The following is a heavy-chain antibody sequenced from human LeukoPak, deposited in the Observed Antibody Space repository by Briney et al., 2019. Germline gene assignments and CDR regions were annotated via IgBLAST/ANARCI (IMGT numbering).Heavy chain of an antibody. CDR2: IRYDGSNK. Sequence: PGGSLRLSCAASGFTFSSYGMHWVRQAPGKGLEWVAFIRYDGSNKYYADSVKGRFTISRDNSKNTLYLQMNSLRAEDTAVYYCARALAMVRGALDYWGQGTLVTVSS. CDR1: GFTFSSYG. J-gene: IGHJ4*02. V-gene: IGHV3-30*02. D-gene: IGHD3-10*01. CDR3: ARALAMVRGALDY.